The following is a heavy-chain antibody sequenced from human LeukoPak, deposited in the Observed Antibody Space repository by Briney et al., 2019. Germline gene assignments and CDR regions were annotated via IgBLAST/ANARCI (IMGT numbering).Heavy chain of an antibody. Sequence: SETLSLTCAGSGGSFSNYYWSWIRQPPGKGLEWIGEINRSGSTNYNPSLKSRVTISVDTSKNQFSLKLSSVTAADTAVYYCARVFRVPTNYYYYYYMDVWGKGTTVTVSS. CDR2: INRSGST. CDR1: GGSFSNYY. D-gene: IGHD3-10*01. J-gene: IGHJ6*03. CDR3: ARVFRVPTNYYYYYYMDV. V-gene: IGHV4-34*01.